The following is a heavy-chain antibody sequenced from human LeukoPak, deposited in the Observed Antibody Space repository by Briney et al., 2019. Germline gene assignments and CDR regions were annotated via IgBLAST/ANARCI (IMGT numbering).Heavy chain of an antibody. CDR1: GFTFSTYA. J-gene: IGHJ6*02. CDR3: AKELKHYFGSGTYYIPYYGMDV. V-gene: IGHV3-23*01. CDR2: LSGSGGST. D-gene: IGHD3-10*01. Sequence: GGSLRLSCAASGFTFSTYAMSWVRQAPGKGLEWVSGLSGSGGSTNYADSGKGRFTISRDNSKTTLYLQMLSLRAEEPAVYCCAKELKHYFGSGTYYIPYYGMDVWGQGTTVTVSS.